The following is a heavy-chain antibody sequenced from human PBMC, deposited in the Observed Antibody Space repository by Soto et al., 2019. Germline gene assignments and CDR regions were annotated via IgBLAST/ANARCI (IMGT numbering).Heavy chain of an antibody. V-gene: IGHV3-23*01. CDR1: GFTFSSYA. D-gene: IGHD3-10*01. CDR2: ISGSGGST. CDR3: AAREELLWFGELRGIDY. J-gene: IGHJ4*02. Sequence: PGGSLRLSCAASGFTFSSYAMSWVRQAPGKGLEWVSAISGSGGSTYYADSVKGRFTISRDNSKNTLYLQMNSLRAEDTAVYYCAAREELLWFGELRGIDYWGQGTLVTVSS.